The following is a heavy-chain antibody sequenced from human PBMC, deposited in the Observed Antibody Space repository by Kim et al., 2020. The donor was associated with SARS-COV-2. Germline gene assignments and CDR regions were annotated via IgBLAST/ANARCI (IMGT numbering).Heavy chain of an antibody. V-gene: IGHV3-21*01. CDR3: ARDLKGSGWSPAGY. CDR1: GFTFSSYS. J-gene: IGHJ4*02. CDR2: ISSSSSYI. Sequence: GGSLRLSCAASGFTFSSYSMNWVRQAPGKGLEWVSSISSSSSYIYYADSVKGRFTISRDNAKNSLYLQMNSLRAEDTAVYYCARDLKGSGWSPAGYWGQGTLVTVSS. D-gene: IGHD6-19*01.